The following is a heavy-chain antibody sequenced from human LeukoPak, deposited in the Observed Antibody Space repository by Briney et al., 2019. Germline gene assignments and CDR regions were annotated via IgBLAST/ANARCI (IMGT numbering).Heavy chain of an antibody. V-gene: IGHV4-61*02. D-gene: IGHD3-22*01. J-gene: IGHJ4*02. CDR2: IYTSGST. CDR1: GNSISSGDNY. Sequence: TSGTLSLTCTVSGNSISSGDNYWSWIRQPAGKGLEWIGRIYTSGSTNYNPSLKSRVTISGDTSKNQFSLRLSSVTAADTAVYYCARASYSYDINGWVPFDYWGQGTLVTVSS. CDR3: ARASYSYDINGWVPFDY.